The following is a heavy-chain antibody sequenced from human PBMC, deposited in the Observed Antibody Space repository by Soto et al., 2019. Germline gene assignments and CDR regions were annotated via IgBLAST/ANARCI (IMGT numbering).Heavy chain of an antibody. CDR1: GGSIASTNW. CDR3: GTGREAFRG. V-gene: IGHV4-4*02. Sequence: QVHLQESGPGLVKPSGTLSLTCAVSGGSIASTNWWSWVRQAPGKGLEWIGEIYHSGNINSNPSLKSRHSISVDKSKNHFSLRVRAVTAPDTAVYYCGTGREAFRGWGQGTLVTVSS. CDR2: IYHSGNI. J-gene: IGHJ4*02. D-gene: IGHD1-26*01.